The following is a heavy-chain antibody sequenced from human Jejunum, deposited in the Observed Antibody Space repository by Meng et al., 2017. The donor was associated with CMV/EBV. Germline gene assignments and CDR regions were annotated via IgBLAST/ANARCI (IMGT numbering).Heavy chain of an antibody. D-gene: IGHD3-16*02. J-gene: IGHJ6*03. CDR1: GCTFSIQY. V-gene: IGHV3-11*05. Sequence: QVQLVESGGHLVKPVGSLRLSRAASGCTFSIQYMSCGRQAPGKGLEWLSYISGSYFYTTYADSVEGRFTVSRDNAKNSLFLQMNSLRAEDTAVYFCARAIVPNYHYLDVWGKGTTVTVSS. CDR2: ISGSYFYT. CDR3: ARAIVPNYHYLDV.